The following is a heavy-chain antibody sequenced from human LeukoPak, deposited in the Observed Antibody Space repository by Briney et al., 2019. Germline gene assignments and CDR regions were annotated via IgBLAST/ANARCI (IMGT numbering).Heavy chain of an antibody. J-gene: IGHJ4*02. CDR2: ISYDGSNK. V-gene: IGHV3-30*18. CDR3: AKDLGWCGELYPLDY. CDR1: GFTFSSYS. Sequence: GRSLRLSCAASGFTFSSYSMHWVRQAPGKGLEWVAVISYDGSNKYYADSVKGRFTISRDNSKNTLYLQMNSLRAEGTAVYYCAKDLGWCGELYPLDYWGQGTLVTVSS. D-gene: IGHD3-10*01.